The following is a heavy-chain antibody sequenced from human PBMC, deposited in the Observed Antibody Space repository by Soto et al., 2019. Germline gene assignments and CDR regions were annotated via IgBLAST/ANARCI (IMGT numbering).Heavy chain of an antibody. CDR3: ARVDKPIYFDF. D-gene: IGHD3-9*01. CDR2: IYYGATT. J-gene: IGHJ4*02. CDR1: GGSITNDGYY. V-gene: IGHV4-31*01. Sequence: QLQLRESGPGLAKPSQTLSLTCTVSGGSITNDGYYWSWIRQLPGKGLEWIGYIYYGATTTYNPSLKSPVTISVDTSKNQFSLRLSSVTAAYTAVYYCARVDKPIYFDFWGQGILVTVSS.